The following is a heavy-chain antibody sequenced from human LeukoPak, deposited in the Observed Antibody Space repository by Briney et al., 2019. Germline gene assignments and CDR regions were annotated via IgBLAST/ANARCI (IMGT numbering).Heavy chain of an antibody. V-gene: IGHV4-31*03. D-gene: IGHD3-3*01. J-gene: IGHJ4*02. CDR3: ARGWNLWSGYGGPFYFDY. CDR2: IFYSEKT. Sequence: SETLSLTCTVSGGSISSGDHYWSWIRQHPGKGLEWMGYIFYSEKTYYNPSLKSRITISRDTSKNEISLNLSSVTAADTALYFCARGWNLWSGYGGPFYFDYWGQGTLVTVSS. CDR1: GGSISSGDHY.